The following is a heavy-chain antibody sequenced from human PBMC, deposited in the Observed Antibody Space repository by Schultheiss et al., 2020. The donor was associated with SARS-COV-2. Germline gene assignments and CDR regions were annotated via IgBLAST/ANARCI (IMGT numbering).Heavy chain of an antibody. D-gene: IGHD3-3*01. CDR2: IYYSGST. CDR3: ARQITYYDFWSGPKAYYYYMDV. V-gene: IGHV4-59*08. J-gene: IGHJ6*03. Sequence: SETLSLTCAVSGYSISSGYYWSWIRQPPGKGLEWIGYIYYSGSTNYNPSLKSRVTISVDTSKNQFSLKLSSVTAADTAVYYCARQITYYDFWSGPKAYYYYMDVWGKGTTVTVSS. CDR1: GYSISSGYY.